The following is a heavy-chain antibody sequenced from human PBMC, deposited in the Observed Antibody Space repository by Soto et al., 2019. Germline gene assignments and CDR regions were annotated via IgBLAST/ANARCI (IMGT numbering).Heavy chain of an antibody. CDR1: TFTINTYS. CDR2: ITSGSSFI. CDR3: ARSQSNGAMDV. Sequence: GGSLRLSCVASTFTINTYSLNWVRQAPGKGLEWVSSITSGSSFIDYADSVKGRFTISRDDAKNSLFLQMSSLRADDTAVYYCARSQSNGAMDVWGQGTTVTVAS. D-gene: IGHD2-8*01. J-gene: IGHJ6*02. V-gene: IGHV3-21*01.